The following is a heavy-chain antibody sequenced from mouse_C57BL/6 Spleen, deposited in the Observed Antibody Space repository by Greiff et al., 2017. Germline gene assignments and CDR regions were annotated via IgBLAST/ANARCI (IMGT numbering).Heavy chain of an antibody. J-gene: IGHJ3*01. D-gene: IGHD2-5*01. CDR3: TMTSNYEAWFAY. V-gene: IGHV6-6*01. Sequence: EVQRVESGGGLVQPGGSMKLSCAASGFTFSDAWMDWVRQSPEKGLEWVAEIRNKANNHATYYAESVKGRFTISRDDSKSSVYLQMNSLRAEDTGIYYCTMTSNYEAWFAYWGQGTLVTVSA. CDR1: GFTFSDAW. CDR2: IRNKANNHAT.